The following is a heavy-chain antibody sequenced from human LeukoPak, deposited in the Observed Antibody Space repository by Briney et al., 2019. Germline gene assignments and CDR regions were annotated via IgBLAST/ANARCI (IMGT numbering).Heavy chain of an antibody. CDR3: ARTRDLGPDY. Sequence: SETLSLTCTVSGGSISSGSYYWSWIRQPAGKGLEWIGRIYTSGSTNYNPSLKSRVTISVDTSKNQFSLKLSSVTPEDTAVYYCARTRDLGPDYWGQGTLVTVSS. CDR2: IYTSGST. V-gene: IGHV4-61*02. CDR1: GGSISSGSYY. J-gene: IGHJ4*02. D-gene: IGHD1-26*01.